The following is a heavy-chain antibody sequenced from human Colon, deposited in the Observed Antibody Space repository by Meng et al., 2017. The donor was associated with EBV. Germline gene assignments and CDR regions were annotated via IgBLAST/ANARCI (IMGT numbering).Heavy chain of an antibody. CDR1: CWSFRDYY. Sequence: QVQRQQCAAGLLKPVETLCRSCAVYCWSFRDYYWTWIRHHPGKGLEWIGEIDHRGNTKYNPSLKSRVTISLDTSKKQFSLKVSSVTAADSAVYYCARRGPSGNFSPWSQGALVTVSS. J-gene: IGHJ5*02. CDR2: IDHRGNT. CDR3: ARRGPSGNFSP. D-gene: IGHD3-10*01. V-gene: IGHV4-34*01.